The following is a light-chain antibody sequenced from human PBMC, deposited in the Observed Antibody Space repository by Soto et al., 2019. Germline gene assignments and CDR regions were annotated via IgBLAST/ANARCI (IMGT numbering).Light chain of an antibody. J-gene: IGKJ5*01. CDR2: AAS. V-gene: IGKV1-39*01. Sequence: EIQMTQSPSSLSASVVYRVTITCRASQSISSYLNWYQQKPGKAPKLLIYAASSLQSGVPSRFSGSGSGTDFTLTISSLQPEDFATYYCQQSYSTPTFGQGTRLEI. CDR1: QSISSY. CDR3: QQSYSTPT.